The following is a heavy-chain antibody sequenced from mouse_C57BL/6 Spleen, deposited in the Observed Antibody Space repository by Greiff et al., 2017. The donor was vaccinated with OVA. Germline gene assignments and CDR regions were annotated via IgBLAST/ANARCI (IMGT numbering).Heavy chain of an antibody. CDR1: GFSLTSYG. CDR3: ATYYDYDGRGAMDY. CDR2: IWSGGST. J-gene: IGHJ4*01. D-gene: IGHD2-4*01. V-gene: IGHV2-2*01. Sequence: QVQLKESGPGLVQPSQSLSITCTVSGFSLTSYGVHWVRQSPGTGLEWLGVIWSGGSTDYNGAFISRLSISKDNSKSQVFFKMNSLQADDTAIYYCATYYDYDGRGAMDYWGQGTSVTVSS.